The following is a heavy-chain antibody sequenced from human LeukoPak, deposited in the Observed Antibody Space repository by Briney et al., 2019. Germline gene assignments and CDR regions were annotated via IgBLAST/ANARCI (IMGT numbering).Heavy chain of an antibody. CDR2: IYYSGST. Sequence: KPSETLSLTCTVSGGSISSYYWSWIRQPPGKGLEWIGHIYYSGSTNYNPSLKSRVTMSVDTSKNQFSLKLSSVTAADTAVYYCARGAGIAVAGTWVDYWGQGTLVTVSS. CDR1: GGSISSYY. V-gene: IGHV4-59*01. J-gene: IGHJ4*02. CDR3: ARGAGIAVAGTWVDY. D-gene: IGHD6-19*01.